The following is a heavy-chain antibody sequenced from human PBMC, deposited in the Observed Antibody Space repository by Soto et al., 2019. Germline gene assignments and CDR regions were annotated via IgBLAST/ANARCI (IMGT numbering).Heavy chain of an antibody. D-gene: IGHD5-12*01. J-gene: IGHJ4*02. Sequence: PGGSLRLSCAGSGFTFSNAWMNWVRQAPGKGLEWVGRIKSKPDGGTTDYAAPVKGRFTISRDDSKNTVYLQINGLKNEDTAEYYCSTGGYYFDYWSQGTQVTVSS. CDR3: STGGYYFDY. CDR1: GFTFSNAW. CDR2: IKSKPDGGTT. V-gene: IGHV3-15*07.